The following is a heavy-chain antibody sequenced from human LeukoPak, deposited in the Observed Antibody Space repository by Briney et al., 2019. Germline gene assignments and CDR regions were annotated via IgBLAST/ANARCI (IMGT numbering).Heavy chain of an antibody. J-gene: IGHJ4*02. CDR2: ISYDGSNQ. CDR1: GFTFSSYT. Sequence: GGSLRLSCAASGFTFSSYTMHWVRQAPGKGLEWVAVISYDGSNQLYADSVKGRFTISRDNSDNTLFLQMNSLRVEDTAVYYCARAGPPRLWFGELLVWGQGTLVSVSS. D-gene: IGHD3-10*01. V-gene: IGHV3-30*04. CDR3: ARAGPPRLWFGELLV.